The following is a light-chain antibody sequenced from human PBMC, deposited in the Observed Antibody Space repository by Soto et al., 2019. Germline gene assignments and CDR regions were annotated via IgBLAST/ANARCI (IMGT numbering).Light chain of an antibody. V-gene: IGKV4-1*01. CDR1: PSVLFSYDNKNY. J-gene: IGKJ1*01. CDR2: WAS. Sequence: DFVMTQSPDSLAVSLGERATINCKSSPSVLFSYDNKNYLAWYQQKPGQPPKLLISWASTRESGVPDRFSGGGSGTDFTLTISSLQAEDVAVYYWQQYYNTPVTFGQGTKVEVK. CDR3: QQYYNTPVT.